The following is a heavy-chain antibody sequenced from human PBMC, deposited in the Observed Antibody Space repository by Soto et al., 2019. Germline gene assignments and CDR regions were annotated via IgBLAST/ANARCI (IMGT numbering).Heavy chain of an antibody. J-gene: IGHJ5*02. Sequence: SETLSLTCSVSGGSISNYYWTWIRQPPGKGLEWIGYIYYNERTTYNSSLKSRVTISLDTSKSQLSLNLTSVTAADTAVYYCARVDGSGTYSLIDLWGQGTLVTVSS. D-gene: IGHD3-10*01. CDR3: ARVDGSGTYSLIDL. CDR1: GGSISNYY. CDR2: IYYNERT. V-gene: IGHV4-59*01.